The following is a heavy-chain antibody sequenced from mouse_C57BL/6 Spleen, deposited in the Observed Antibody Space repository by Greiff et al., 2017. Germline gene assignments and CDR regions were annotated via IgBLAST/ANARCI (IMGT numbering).Heavy chain of an antibody. CDR1: GYAFRSYW. V-gene: IGHV1-80*01. CDR2: IYPGDGDT. Sequence: QVQLQQSGAELVKPGASVTISCKASGYAFRSYWMNWVKQRPGKGLEWIGQIYPGDGDTNYNGKFKGKATLTADKSSSTAYMQLSSLTSEDSAVYFCARCTTVVATRGFDYWGQGTTLTVSS. CDR3: ARCTTVVATRGFDY. D-gene: IGHD1-1*01. J-gene: IGHJ2*01.